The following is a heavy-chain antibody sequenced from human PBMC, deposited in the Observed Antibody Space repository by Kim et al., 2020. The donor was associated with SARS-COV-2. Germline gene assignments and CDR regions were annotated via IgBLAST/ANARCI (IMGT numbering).Heavy chain of an antibody. J-gene: IGHJ5*02. Sequence: ASVKVSCKVSGYTLTELSMHWVRQAPGKGLEWMGGFDPEDGDTIYAQKFQGRVTMTEDTSTDTAYMELSSLRSEDTAVYYCATIGYCTNGVCSVGWFDPWGQGTLVTVSS. D-gene: IGHD2-8*01. CDR1: GYTLTELS. CDR2: FDPEDGDT. CDR3: ATIGYCTNGVCSVGWFDP. V-gene: IGHV1-24*01.